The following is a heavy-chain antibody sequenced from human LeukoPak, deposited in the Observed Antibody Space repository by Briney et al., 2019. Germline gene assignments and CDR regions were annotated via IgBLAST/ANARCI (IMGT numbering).Heavy chain of an antibody. J-gene: IGHJ4*02. V-gene: IGHV4-31*03. CDR3: ARDPAWYSSSWHYFDY. D-gene: IGHD6-13*01. CDR2: IYYSGST. Sequence: PSETLSLTCTVSGGSISSGGYYWSWIRQHPGKGLEWIGYIYYSGSTYYNPSLKSRVTISVDTSKNQFSLKLSSVTAADTAVYYCARDPAWYSSSWHYFDYWGQGTLVTVSS. CDR1: GGSISSGGYY.